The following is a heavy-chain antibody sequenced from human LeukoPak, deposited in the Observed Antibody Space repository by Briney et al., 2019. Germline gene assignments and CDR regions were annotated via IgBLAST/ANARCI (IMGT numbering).Heavy chain of an antibody. Sequence: KPSETLSLTCTVSGGSVSSGSYYWSWIRQPPGKGLEWIGYIYYSGSTNYNPSLKSRVTISVDTSKNQFSLKLSSVTAADTAVYYCARVYGYCSGGSCYSEYYGMDVWGQGTTVTVSS. CDR1: GGSVSSGSYY. D-gene: IGHD2-15*01. J-gene: IGHJ6*02. V-gene: IGHV4-61*01. CDR3: ARVYGYCSGGSCYSEYYGMDV. CDR2: IYYSGST.